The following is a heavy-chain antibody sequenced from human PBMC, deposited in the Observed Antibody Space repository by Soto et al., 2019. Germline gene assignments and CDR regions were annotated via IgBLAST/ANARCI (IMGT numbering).Heavy chain of an antibody. CDR1: GITFTNYW. J-gene: IGHJ4*02. V-gene: IGHV3-74*01. Sequence: PGGSLRLSCVASGITFTNYWMHWVRQVPGKGLVWVARVDSDGRGTSYADFVKGRVTISRDNAKNTLYLQMNSLRVEDTAMYHCGHVFEHWGQGIQVTVSS. CDR3: GHVFEH. CDR2: VDSDGRGT.